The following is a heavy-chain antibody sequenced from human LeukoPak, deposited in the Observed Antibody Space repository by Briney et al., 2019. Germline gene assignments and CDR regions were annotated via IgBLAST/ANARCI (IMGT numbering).Heavy chain of an antibody. D-gene: IGHD3-3*01. V-gene: IGHV3-7*01. CDR2: IKQDECEK. CDR1: GFSFSSYW. Sequence: PGGSLRLSCEGSGFSFSSYWMTWVRQSPGKGPEWVANIKQDECEKYTVDSVKGRFTISRDNAKNSMYLHMSSLRAEDTAVYYCARDSSNDYNFWSGYYTNYMDVWGKGTTVTVSS. J-gene: IGHJ6*03. CDR3: ARDSSNDYNFWSGYYTNYMDV.